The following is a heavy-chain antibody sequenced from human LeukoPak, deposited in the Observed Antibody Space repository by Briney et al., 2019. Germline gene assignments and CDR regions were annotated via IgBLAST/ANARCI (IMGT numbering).Heavy chain of an antibody. Sequence: SETLSLTCTVSGGYISRYYWGWIRQPPGKGLEWIGTIYYSGSTYYNPSLKSRVTISVDTSKNQFSLKLSSVTAADTAVYYCARQGSGNYLSPVNYWGQGTLVTVSS. CDR1: GGYISRYY. J-gene: IGHJ4*02. V-gene: IGHV4-39*01. CDR2: IYYSGST. CDR3: ARQGSGNYLSPVNY. D-gene: IGHD1-26*01.